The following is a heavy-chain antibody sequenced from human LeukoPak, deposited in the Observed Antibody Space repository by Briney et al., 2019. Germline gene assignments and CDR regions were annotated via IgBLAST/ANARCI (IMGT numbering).Heavy chain of an antibody. CDR1: GFTFSSYW. CDR3: AKDRPHGVPDILLYYFDY. D-gene: IGHD3-3*01. V-gene: IGHV3-7*01. Sequence: GGSLRLSCAASGFTFSSYWMSWVRQAPGKGLEWVANIKQDGSEKYYVDSVKGRFTISRDNAKNSLYLQMNSLRAEDTAVYYCAKDRPHGVPDILLYYFDYWGQGTLVTVSS. J-gene: IGHJ4*02. CDR2: IKQDGSEK.